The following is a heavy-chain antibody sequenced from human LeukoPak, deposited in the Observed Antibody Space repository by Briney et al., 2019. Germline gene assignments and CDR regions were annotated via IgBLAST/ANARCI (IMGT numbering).Heavy chain of an antibody. CDR1: GFTVSSNY. CDR2: IYSGGST. V-gene: IGHV3-66*01. D-gene: IGHD4-17*01. J-gene: IGHJ6*02. Sequence: GGSLRLSCAASGFTVSSNYMSWVRQAPGKGLEWVSVIYSGGSTYYADSVKGRFTISRDNSKNTLYLQMNSLRAEDTAVHYCARGAYGDYYYGMDVWGQGTTVTVSS. CDR3: ARGAYGDYYYGMDV.